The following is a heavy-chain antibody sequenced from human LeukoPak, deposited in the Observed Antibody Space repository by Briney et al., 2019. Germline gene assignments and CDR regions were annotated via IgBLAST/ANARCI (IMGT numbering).Heavy chain of an antibody. J-gene: IGHJ4*02. V-gene: IGHV1-46*01. CDR2: INPSGGST. CDR3: ARGGRVVVVAARFDY. D-gene: IGHD2-15*01. CDR1: GYAFTSYY. Sequence: SVNVSCTASGYAFTSYYMHWVRQSPGQGLECMGIINPSGGSTSYAKKFQGRVNMTRDTSTSTVYMELSSLRSEYSAVYYCARGGRVVVVAARFDYWGQGTLVTVSS.